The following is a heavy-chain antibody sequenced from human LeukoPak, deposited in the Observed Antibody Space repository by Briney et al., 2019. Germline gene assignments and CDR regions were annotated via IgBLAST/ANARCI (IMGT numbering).Heavy chain of an antibody. CDR1: GGSISNYY. J-gene: IGHJ5*02. CDR2: IYYSGST. D-gene: IGHD1-14*01. CDR3: AGLIRPGWFDP. V-gene: IGHV4-59*08. Sequence: SETLSLTCTVSGGSISNYYWSWIRQSPVKGLEWIGFIYYSGSTNYNPSLKSRVTISVDTSKNLFSLKLSSVTAADTAVYYCAGLIRPGWFDPWGQGTLVTVST.